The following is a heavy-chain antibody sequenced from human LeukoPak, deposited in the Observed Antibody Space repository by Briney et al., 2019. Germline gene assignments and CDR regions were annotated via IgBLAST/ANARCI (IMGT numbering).Heavy chain of an antibody. D-gene: IGHD3-22*01. V-gene: IGHV4-59*01. Sequence: SETLSLTCTVSGGSISSYYWSWIRQPPGKGLEWVGYIYYTGSTNYNPSLKSRVTISVDTSKNQFSLKLSSVTAADTAVYYCARAARASMIVVAIPLDYWGQGTLVTVSS. CDR2: IYYTGST. CDR3: ARAARASMIVVAIPLDY. J-gene: IGHJ4*02. CDR1: GGSISSYY.